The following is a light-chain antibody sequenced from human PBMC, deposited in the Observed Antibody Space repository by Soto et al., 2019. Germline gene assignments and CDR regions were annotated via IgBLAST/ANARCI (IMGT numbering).Light chain of an antibody. V-gene: IGKV2D-29*01. CDR1: GILLDTDGQTY. CDR2: AVS. CDR3: MQSIQVPIT. J-gene: IGKJ5*01. Sequence: VMAQPPLSLSGTPGQPASMSFNSSGILLDTDGQTYLWWDLHTPGRPPHLLVYAVSSRFAGVTDRFSGSGSGTDFTLKISRVEADDVGVYYCMQSIQVPITFGQGTRLEIK.